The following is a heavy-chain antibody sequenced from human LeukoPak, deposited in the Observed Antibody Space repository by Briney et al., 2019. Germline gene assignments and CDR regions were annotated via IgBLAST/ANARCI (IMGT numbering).Heavy chain of an antibody. CDR1: GFTFSSYA. Sequence: PGGSLRLSCAASGFTFSSYAMSWVRQAPGKGLEWVSAISGSGGSTYYADSVKGRFTISRDNSKNTLYLQMSSLRAEDTAVYYCAKRYSSGWASPYDYWGQGTLVTVSS. CDR2: ISGSGGST. J-gene: IGHJ4*02. V-gene: IGHV3-23*01. D-gene: IGHD6-19*01. CDR3: AKRYSSGWASPYDY.